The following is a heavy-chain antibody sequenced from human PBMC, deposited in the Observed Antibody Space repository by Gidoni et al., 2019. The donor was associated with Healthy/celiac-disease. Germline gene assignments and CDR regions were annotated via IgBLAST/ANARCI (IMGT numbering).Heavy chain of an antibody. J-gene: IGHJ4*02. D-gene: IGHD6-13*01. CDR2: IYSSGCT. Sequence: QLQLQESGPGLVKPSETLASPCTGSGDSLSSSTAYWGGIRQPPGTGLEWLGSIYSSGCTYYTPSLKSRVTISVDTSKNQFSLKLSSVTAADTAVYYCARGAAKSSSSWAIAAAGTGYFDYWVQGPLVTVSS. CDR3: ARGAAKSSSSWAIAAAGTGYFDY. CDR1: GDSLSSSTAY. V-gene: IGHV4-39*07.